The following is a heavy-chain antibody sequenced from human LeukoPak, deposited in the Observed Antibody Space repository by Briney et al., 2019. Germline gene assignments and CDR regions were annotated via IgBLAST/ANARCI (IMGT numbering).Heavy chain of an antibody. CDR3: AREVKYYDSSGPFLDY. V-gene: IGHV4-61*02. CDR2: IYTSGST. J-gene: IGHJ4*02. Sequence: SQTLFLTSTVSAVSISSSSYYRSWIRQPPGKGLEWIGRIYTSGSTNYNPALKGRVTISVDTSKNQFSLKLSSVTAADTAVYYCAREVKYYDSSGPFLDYWGQGTLVTVSS. CDR1: AVSISSSSYY. D-gene: IGHD3-22*01.